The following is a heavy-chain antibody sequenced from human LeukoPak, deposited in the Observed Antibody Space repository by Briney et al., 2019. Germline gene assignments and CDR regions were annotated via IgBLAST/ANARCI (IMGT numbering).Heavy chain of an antibody. J-gene: IGHJ6*02. V-gene: IGHV3-23*01. Sequence: GGSLRLSCAASGFTFSSYAMSWVRQAPGKGLEWVSAISGSGGSTYYADSVKGRFTISRDNSKNTLYLQMNSLRAEDTAVYYCAKSQNYYYYGMVVWGQEATVTVAS. CDR1: GFTFSSYA. CDR2: ISGSGGST. CDR3: AKSQNYYYYGMVV.